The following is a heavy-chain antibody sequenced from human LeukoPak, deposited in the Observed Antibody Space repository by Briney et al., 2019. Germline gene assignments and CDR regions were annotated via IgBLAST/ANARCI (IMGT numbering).Heavy chain of an antibody. CDR2: IYYSGST. D-gene: IGHD6-13*01. J-gene: IGHJ4*02. V-gene: IGHV4-39*01. Sequence: SETLSLTCAVSGYSISSSSYYWGWIRQPPGKGLEWIGSIYYSGSTYYNPSLKSRVTISVDTSKNQFSLKLSSVTAADTAVYYCARPSSGTFDYWGQGTLVTVSS. CDR1: GYSISSSSYY. CDR3: ARPSSGTFDY.